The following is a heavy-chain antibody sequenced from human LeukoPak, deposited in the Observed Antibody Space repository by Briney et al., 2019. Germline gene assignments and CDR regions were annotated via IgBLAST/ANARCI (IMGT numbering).Heavy chain of an antibody. CDR2: MNPNSGNT. CDR3: ARVVLGRYFDWFGYYNYYMDV. J-gene: IGHJ6*03. CDR1: GYTFTSYD. V-gene: IGHV1-8*01. D-gene: IGHD3-9*01. Sequence: ASVKVSCKASGYTFTSYDINWVRQATGQGLEWMGWMNPNSGNTGYAQKFQGRVTMTRNTSISTAYMELSSLRSEDTAVYYCARVVLGRYFDWFGYYNYYMDVWGKGTTCTVSS.